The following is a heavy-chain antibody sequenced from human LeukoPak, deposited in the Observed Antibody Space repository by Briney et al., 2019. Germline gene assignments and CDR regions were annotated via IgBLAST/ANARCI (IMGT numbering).Heavy chain of an antibody. CDR3: ASGIVVAHDAFDI. Sequence: ASVKVFCKASGYIFTSYGFSWVRQAPGQGLEWMGRLSAYNGNTNYAQKFQGRVTMTTDTSTSTAYMELSSLRSEDTAVYYCASGIVVAHDAFDIWGQGTMVTVSS. J-gene: IGHJ3*02. D-gene: IGHD3-22*01. CDR1: GYIFTSYG. V-gene: IGHV1-18*01. CDR2: LSAYNGNT.